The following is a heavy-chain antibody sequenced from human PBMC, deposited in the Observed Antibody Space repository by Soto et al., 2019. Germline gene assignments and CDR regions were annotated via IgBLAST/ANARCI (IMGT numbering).Heavy chain of an antibody. V-gene: IGHV4-30-4*01. CDR3: AREIMPLTNDWYFDL. J-gene: IGHJ2*01. CDR2: IFDSGST. CDR1: GSSISGGVHS. Sequence: ASETLSLTCTVSGSSISGGVHSWSWIRQPPGKGLEWIGHIFDSGSTYYNPSLKSRLTISVDTSKNQFSLRLSSVTAADTAVYYCAREIMPLTNDWYFDLWGRGTLVTVSS. D-gene: IGHD2-8*01.